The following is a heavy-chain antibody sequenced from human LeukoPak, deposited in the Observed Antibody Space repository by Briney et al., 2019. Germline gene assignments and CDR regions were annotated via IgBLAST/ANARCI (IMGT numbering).Heavy chain of an antibody. CDR1: GGSISSYY. J-gene: IGHJ4*02. D-gene: IGHD1-26*01. CDR3: AREASGSYLDY. Sequence: KPSETLSLTCTVSGGSISSYYWSWIRQPPGKGLEWIGYIYYSGSTNYNPSLKSRVTISVDTSKNQFSLKLSSVTAADTAVYYCAREASGSYLDYWGQGTLVTVSS. CDR2: IYYSGST. V-gene: IGHV4-59*01.